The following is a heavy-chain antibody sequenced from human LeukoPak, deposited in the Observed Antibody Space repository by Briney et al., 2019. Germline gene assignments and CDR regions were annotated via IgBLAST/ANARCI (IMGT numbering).Heavy chain of an antibody. CDR2: ISHDGTNK. CDR1: GFPFSGYA. CDR3: ARHRGPSLHSSGYFDY. V-gene: IGHV3-30-3*01. J-gene: IGHJ4*02. Sequence: GGSLRLSCAASGFPFSGYAIHWVRQAPGKGLEWVAVISHDGTNKYCADSVKGRFTISRDNSKNTLYLQMNSLRTEDTAVYYCARHRGPSLHSSGYFDYWGQGTLVTVSS. D-gene: IGHD3-22*01.